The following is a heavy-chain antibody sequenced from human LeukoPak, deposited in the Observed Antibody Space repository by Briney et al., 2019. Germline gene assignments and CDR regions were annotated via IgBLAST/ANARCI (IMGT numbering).Heavy chain of an antibody. J-gene: IGHJ4*02. Sequence: GGSLRLSCAASGFTFSNYWMIWVRQAPGKGLEWVANIQQDGGQKRYADSVRGRFTVCRDNAQTSLYLHMNSLRAEDTAVYYCARASNPWLQLSWGQGTLVTVSS. D-gene: IGHD5-24*01. CDR2: IQQDGGQK. V-gene: IGHV3-7*05. CDR1: GFTFSNYW. CDR3: ARASNPWLQLS.